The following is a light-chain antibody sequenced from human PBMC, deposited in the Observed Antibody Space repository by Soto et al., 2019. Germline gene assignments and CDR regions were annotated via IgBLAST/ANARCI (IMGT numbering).Light chain of an antibody. CDR2: GAS. V-gene: IGKV3-15*01. CDR1: QSVRSSY. Sequence: EIVLTQSPGTQSLSPGERATLSGRASQSVRSSYLAWYQQKPGQAPRLLIYGASTRATGIPARFSGSGSGTEFTLTISSLQSEDFAVYYCQQYNNWPRTFGQGTKVDIK. J-gene: IGKJ1*01. CDR3: QQYNNWPRT.